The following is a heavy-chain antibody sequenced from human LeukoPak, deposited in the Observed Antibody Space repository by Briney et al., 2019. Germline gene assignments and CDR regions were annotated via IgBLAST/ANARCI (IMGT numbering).Heavy chain of an antibody. D-gene: IGHD3-9*01. CDR1: GFTVSNNY. J-gene: IGHJ1*01. Sequence: RPGGSLRLSCAASGFTVSNNYMSWVRQAPGKGLEWVSVIYSDGYTYYADSVKGRFTISRDNAKNSLYLQMNSLRAEDTAVYYCARDILTSSQSRYQHWGQGTLVTVSS. CDR2: IYSDGYT. V-gene: IGHV3-53*01. CDR3: ARDILTSSQSRYQH.